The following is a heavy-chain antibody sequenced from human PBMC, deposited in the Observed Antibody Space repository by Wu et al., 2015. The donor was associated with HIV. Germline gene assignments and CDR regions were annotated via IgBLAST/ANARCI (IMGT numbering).Heavy chain of an antibody. CDR2: INPNSGGT. CDR1: GYTFTGYY. CDR3: ARAGVVIATPHWYFDL. D-gene: IGHD2-21*01. V-gene: IGHV1-2*02. Sequence: QVQLVQSGAEVKKPGASVKVSCKASGYTFTGYYMHWVRQAPGQGLEWMGWINPNSGGTNYAQKFQGRVTMTRDTSISTAYMELSRLRSDDTAVYYCARAGVVIATPHWYFDLWGPGTLVTVSS. J-gene: IGHJ2*01.